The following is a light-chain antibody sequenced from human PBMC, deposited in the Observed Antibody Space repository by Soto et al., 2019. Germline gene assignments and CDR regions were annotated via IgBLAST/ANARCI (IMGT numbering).Light chain of an antibody. CDR1: SSNIGAGYD. V-gene: IGLV1-40*01. CDR2: GNS. J-gene: IGLJ1*01. Sequence: QSVLTQPPSVSGAPGQRVTISCTGSSSNIGAGYDVHWYQQLPGTAPKLLIYGNSNRPSGVPVRFSGSKSGTSASLAITGLQAEDEADYYTQSYDSSLCGPSVFGTGTKLTVL. CDR3: QSYDSSLCGPSV.